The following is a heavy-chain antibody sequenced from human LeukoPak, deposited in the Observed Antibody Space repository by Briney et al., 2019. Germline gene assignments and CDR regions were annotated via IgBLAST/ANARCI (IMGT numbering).Heavy chain of an antibody. V-gene: IGHV4-59*01. CDR3: ARERVAYSAYYFDY. CDR1: GDSITNYF. D-gene: IGHD2-15*01. Sequence: SETLSLTCTVSGDSITNYFWSWIRQPPGKGLEWIGYIYYTGSTNYKPSLRSRVTISVDTSTNQFSLGLRSLTAADTAVYYCARERVAYSAYYFDYWGQGTLVTVSS. J-gene: IGHJ4*02. CDR2: IYYTGST.